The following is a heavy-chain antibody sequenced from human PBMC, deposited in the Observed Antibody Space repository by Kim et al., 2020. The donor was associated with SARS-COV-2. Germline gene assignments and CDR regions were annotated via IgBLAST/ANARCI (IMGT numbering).Heavy chain of an antibody. Sequence: GGSLRLSCAASGFTFSSYSMNWVRQAPGKGLEWVSSISSSSSYIYYADSVKGRFTISRDNAKNSLYLQMNSLRAEDTAVYYCARDPPYYCSSTSCSPLDVWGQGTTVTVSS. CDR1: GFTFSSYS. CDR2: ISSSSSYI. V-gene: IGHV3-21*01. J-gene: IGHJ6*02. D-gene: IGHD2-2*01. CDR3: ARDPPYYCSSTSCSPLDV.